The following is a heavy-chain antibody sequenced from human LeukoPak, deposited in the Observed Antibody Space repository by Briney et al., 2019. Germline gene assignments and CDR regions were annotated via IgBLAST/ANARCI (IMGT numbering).Heavy chain of an antibody. CDR1: GYTFTSYA. V-gene: IGHV1-3*01. CDR2: INAGNGNT. D-gene: IGHD3-16*02. J-gene: IGHJ6*02. CDR3: ARDTLSSTGYYYYGMDV. Sequence: ASVKVSCKASGYTFTSYAMHWVRQAPGQRLEWMGWINAGNGNTKYSQKFRGRVAITRDTSASTAYMELSSLRSEDTAVYYCARDTLSSTGYYYYGMDVWGQGTTVTVSS.